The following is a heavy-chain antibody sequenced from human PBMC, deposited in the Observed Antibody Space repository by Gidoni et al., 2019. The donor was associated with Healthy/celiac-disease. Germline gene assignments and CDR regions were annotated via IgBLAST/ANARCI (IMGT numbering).Heavy chain of an antibody. J-gene: IGHJ6*02. Sequence: QVQLVESGGGLVKPGGSLRLSCAASGFTFSDYYMSWIRQAPGKGLGCVSYISSRVSTIYYADSVKGRVTISRDNAKNSLYLQMNSLRAEDTAVYYCASRYSSSWYPKPNYYHYGMDVWGQGTTVTVSS. D-gene: IGHD6-13*01. V-gene: IGHV3-11*01. CDR2: ISSRVSTI. CDR1: GFTFSDYY. CDR3: ASRYSSSWYPKPNYYHYGMDV.